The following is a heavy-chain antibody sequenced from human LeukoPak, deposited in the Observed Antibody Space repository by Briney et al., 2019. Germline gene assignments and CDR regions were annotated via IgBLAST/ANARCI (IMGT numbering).Heavy chain of an antibody. V-gene: IGHV3-74*03. CDR3: ARDRYYVPDY. Sequence: PGGSLRLSCEASGFSFSITWMHWVRQPPGQGLVWVARITSDGTSISYAESVKGRFTISRDNAKNTLYLQMNSLRAEDTAVYYCARDRYYVPDYWGQGTLVTVSS. CDR1: GFSFSITW. J-gene: IGHJ4*02. CDR2: ITSDGTSI. D-gene: IGHD3-10*02.